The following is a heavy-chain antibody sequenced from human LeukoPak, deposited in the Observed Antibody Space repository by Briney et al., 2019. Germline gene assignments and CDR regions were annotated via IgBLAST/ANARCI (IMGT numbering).Heavy chain of an antibody. Sequence: ASVKVSCKASGYTFTSYGISWVRQAPGQGLEWMGWISAYNGNTHYAQKLQGRVTMTTDTSTSTAYMELRSLRSDDTAVYYCARKVLGSGSYYRTLGAFDIWGQGTMVTVSS. CDR2: ISAYNGNT. V-gene: IGHV1-18*01. CDR1: GYTFTSYG. CDR3: ARKVLGSGSYYRTLGAFDI. D-gene: IGHD3-10*01. J-gene: IGHJ3*02.